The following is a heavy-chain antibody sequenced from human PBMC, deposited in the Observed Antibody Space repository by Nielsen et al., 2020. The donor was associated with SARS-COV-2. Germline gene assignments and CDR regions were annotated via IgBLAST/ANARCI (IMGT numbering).Heavy chain of an antibody. V-gene: IGHV3-21*01. CDR2: ISSPSNYV. CDR3: VRDRGSDWSRGRNYNYFGMDV. Sequence: GESLKISCEVSRFGLTTYTINWVRQAPGKGLEWVSCISSPSNYVHYADSVQGRFTISKDYLQINDLRAEDTAVYYCVRDRGSDWSRGRNYNYFGMDVWGQGTTVTVSS. CDR1: RFGLTTYT. J-gene: IGHJ6*02. D-gene: IGHD6-19*01.